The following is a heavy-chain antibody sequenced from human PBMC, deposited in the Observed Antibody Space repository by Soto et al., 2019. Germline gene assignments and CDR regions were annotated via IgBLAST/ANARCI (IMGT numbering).Heavy chain of an antibody. V-gene: IGHV3-23*01. CDR3: AKAAMVRGVIGPKNWFDP. J-gene: IGHJ5*02. D-gene: IGHD3-10*01. CDR1: GFTFSSYA. CDR2: ISGSGGST. Sequence: EVQLLESGGGLVQPGGSLRLSCAASGFTFSSYAMSWVRQAPGKGLEWVSAISGSGGSTYYADSVKGRFTISRDNSKNTLYLQMNSLRAEDTAVYYCAKAAMVRGVIGPKNWFDPWGQGTLVTVSS.